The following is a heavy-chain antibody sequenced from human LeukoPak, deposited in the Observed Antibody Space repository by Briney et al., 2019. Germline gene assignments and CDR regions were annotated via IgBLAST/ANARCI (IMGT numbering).Heavy chain of an antibody. CDR3: ARGGSSRALPHVWTSSS. J-gene: IGHJ5*02. Sequence: PGGSLRLSCAASGFTFSSYAMHWVRQAPGKGLEWVAVISYDGSNKYYADSVKGRFTISRDNSKNTLYLQMNSLRAEDTAVYYCARGGSSRALPHVWTSSSWGQGTLVTVSS. V-gene: IGHV3-30*04. CDR1: GFTFSSYA. CDR2: ISYDGSNK. D-gene: IGHD2-2*01.